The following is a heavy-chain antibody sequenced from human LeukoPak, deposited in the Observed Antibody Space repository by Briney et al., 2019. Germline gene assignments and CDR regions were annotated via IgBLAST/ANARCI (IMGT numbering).Heavy chain of an antibody. V-gene: IGHV4-59*01. Sequence: SETLSLTCTVSGGSISSYYWSWIRQPPGKGLEWIGYIYYSGSTNYNPSLKSRVTISVDTSKNQFSLKLSSVTAADMAVDYCAREKRSRYYDFWSGYGLLDYWGQGTLVTVSS. CDR1: GGSISSYY. CDR2: IYYSGST. D-gene: IGHD3-3*01. CDR3: AREKRSRYYDFWSGYGLLDY. J-gene: IGHJ4*02.